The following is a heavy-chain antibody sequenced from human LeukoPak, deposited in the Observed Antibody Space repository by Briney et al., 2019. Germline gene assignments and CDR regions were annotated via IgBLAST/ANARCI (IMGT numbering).Heavy chain of an antibody. CDR2: INPSSGGT. CDR1: GYTFTGYY. D-gene: IGHD1-1*01. V-gene: IGHV1-2*02. J-gene: IGHJ4*02. CDR3: ARDLFVANWNLDY. Sequence: ASVKVSCKASGYTFTGYYMHWVRQAPGQGLEWMGWINPSSGGTNYAQKFQGRVTMTRDTSISTAYMELSRLRSDDTAVYYCARDLFVANWNLDYWGQGTLVTVSS.